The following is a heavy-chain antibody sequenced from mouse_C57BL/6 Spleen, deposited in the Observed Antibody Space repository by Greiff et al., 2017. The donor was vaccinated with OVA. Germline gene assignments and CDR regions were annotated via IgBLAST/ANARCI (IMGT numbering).Heavy chain of an antibody. V-gene: IGHV1-55*01. J-gene: IGHJ4*01. Sequence: VQLQQPGAELVKPGASVKMSCKASGYTFTSYWITWVKLRPGQGLEWIGDIYPGSGSTNYNEKLKSKATLTVDTSSSTAYMQLSSLTSEDSAVYYCAIPYDYDVGGWAMDYWGQGTSVTVSS. CDR2: IYPGSGST. CDR1: GYTFTSYW. D-gene: IGHD2-4*01. CDR3: AIPYDYDVGGWAMDY.